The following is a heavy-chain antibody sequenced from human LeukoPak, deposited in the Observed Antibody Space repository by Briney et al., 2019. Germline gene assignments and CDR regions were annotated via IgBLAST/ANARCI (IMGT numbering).Heavy chain of an antibody. Sequence: GGSLRLSCAASGFTFSSYWMHWVRQAPGKGLVWVSRVNSDGSSTSYADSVKGRFTISRDNAKNTLYLQMNSLRAEDTAVYYCAGEKGIMVREMALDIWGQGTMVTVSS. CDR1: GFTFSSYW. D-gene: IGHD3-10*01. CDR3: AGEKGIMVREMALDI. J-gene: IGHJ3*02. V-gene: IGHV3-74*01. CDR2: VNSDGSST.